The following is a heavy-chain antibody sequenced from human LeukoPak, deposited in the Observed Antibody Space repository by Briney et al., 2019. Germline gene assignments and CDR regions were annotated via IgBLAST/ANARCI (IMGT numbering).Heavy chain of an antibody. Sequence: PGGSLRLSCAASGFTFSSYSMTWVRQAPGKGLEWVSSISSSSSYIYYADSVKGRFTISRDNAKNSLYLQMNSLRAEDTAVYYCARVPTSSPRTSYMDVWGKGTTVTVSS. CDR3: ARVPTSSPRTSYMDV. CDR1: GFTFSSYS. J-gene: IGHJ6*03. D-gene: IGHD5-12*01. V-gene: IGHV3-21*01. CDR2: ISSSSSYI.